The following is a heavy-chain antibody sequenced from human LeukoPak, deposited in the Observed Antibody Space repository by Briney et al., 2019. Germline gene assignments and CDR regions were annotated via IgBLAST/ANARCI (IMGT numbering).Heavy chain of an antibody. D-gene: IGHD1-26*01. J-gene: IGHJ4*02. V-gene: IGHV4-4*07. CDR3: ARVAQYLVGASSTAFFEY. Sequence: PSETLSLTCSVSGGSINNYYWTWIRQPAGKGLEWIGHISTLGSTNYNPSLKSRVSMSVDTSNYHFSLKLTFATAADTAIYYCARVAQYLVGASSTAFFEYWGQGTLVTVSS. CDR1: GGSINNYY. CDR2: ISTLGST.